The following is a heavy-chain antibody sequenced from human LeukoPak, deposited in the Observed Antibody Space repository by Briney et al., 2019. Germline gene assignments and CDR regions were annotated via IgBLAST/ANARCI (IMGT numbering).Heavy chain of an antibody. V-gene: IGHV4-34*01. CDR1: GGSISSYY. CDR2: INHSGST. Sequence: SETLSLTCTVSGGSISSYYWSWIRQPPGKGLEWIGEINHSGSTNYNPSLKSRVTISVDTSKNQFSLKLSSVTAADTAVYYCARGGVVGLRYWGQGTLVTVSS. D-gene: IGHD2-15*01. CDR3: ARGGVVGLRY. J-gene: IGHJ4*02.